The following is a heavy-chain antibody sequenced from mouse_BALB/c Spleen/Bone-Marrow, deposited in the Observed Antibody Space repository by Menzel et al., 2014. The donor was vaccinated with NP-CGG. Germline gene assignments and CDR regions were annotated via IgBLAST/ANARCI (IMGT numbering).Heavy chain of an antibody. CDR1: GYTFTDYA. Sequence: VQLQQSGPELVSPGVSVKISCKAFGYTFTDYAIHWVKQSHSKSLEWIGIISTYSANTNYNQKFKGKATMTVDISSSTAYMELARLTFEDSAIYFCARDVSGYVRAMDYWGQGTSVTVSS. J-gene: IGHJ4*01. D-gene: IGHD3-1*01. CDR3: ARDVSGYVRAMDY. V-gene: IGHV1-67*01. CDR2: ISTYSANT.